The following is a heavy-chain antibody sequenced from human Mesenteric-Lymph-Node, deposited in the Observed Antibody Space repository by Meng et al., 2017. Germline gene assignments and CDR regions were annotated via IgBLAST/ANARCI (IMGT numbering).Heavy chain of an antibody. CDR3: ARSGSSWYSTYRNHGMGYYYGMDV. CDR1: GFTFSSYA. V-gene: IGHV3-30*01. J-gene: IGHJ6*02. D-gene: IGHD6-13*01. CDR2: ISYDGSNK. Sequence: GESLKISYAASGFTFSSYAMHWVRQAPGKGLEWVAVISYDGSNKYYADSVKGRFTISRDNSKNTLYLQMNSLRAEDTAVYYCARSGSSWYSTYRNHGMGYYYGMDVWGQGTTVTVSS.